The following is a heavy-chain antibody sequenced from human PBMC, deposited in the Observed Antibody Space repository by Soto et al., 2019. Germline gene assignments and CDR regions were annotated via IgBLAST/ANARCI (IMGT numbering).Heavy chain of an antibody. Sequence: PSETLSLTCTVSGGSISSSSYYWGWIRQPPGKGLEWIGSIYYSGSTYYNPSLKSRVTISVDTSKNPFSLKLSSVTAADTAVYYCARSAPDYGSGSPVFYWGQGTRVTVS. J-gene: IGHJ4*02. D-gene: IGHD3-10*01. CDR2: IYYSGST. CDR1: GGSISSSSYY. CDR3: ARSAPDYGSGSPVFY. V-gene: IGHV4-39*01.